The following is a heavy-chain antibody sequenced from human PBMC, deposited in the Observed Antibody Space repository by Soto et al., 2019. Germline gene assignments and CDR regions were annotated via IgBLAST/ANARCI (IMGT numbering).Heavy chain of an antibody. CDR1: GFTFSNAW. CDR3: TTGPTGRSGNKGARWFDP. Sequence: EVQLVESGGGLVKPGGSLRLSCAASGFTFSNAWMSWVRQAPGKGLEWVGRIKSKTDGGTTDYAAPVKGRFTISRDNSKNTLYLQMNSLKTEDTAVYYCTTGPTGRSGNKGARWFDPWGQGTLVTVSS. V-gene: IGHV3-15*01. CDR2: IKSKTDGGTT. D-gene: IGHD3-3*01. J-gene: IGHJ5*02.